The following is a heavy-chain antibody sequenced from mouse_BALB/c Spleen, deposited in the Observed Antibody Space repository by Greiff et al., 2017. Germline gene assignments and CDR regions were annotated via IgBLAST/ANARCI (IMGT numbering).Heavy chain of an antibody. Sequence: DVMLVESGGGLVKPGGSLKLSCAASGFTFSSYAMSWVRQTPEKRLEWVASISSGGSTYYPDSVKGRFTISRDNARNILYLQMSSLRSEDTAMYYCARAREDYAMDYWGQGTSVTVSS. J-gene: IGHJ4*01. CDR2: ISSGGST. D-gene: IGHD3-1*01. CDR3: ARAREDYAMDY. V-gene: IGHV5-6-5*01. CDR1: GFTFSSYA.